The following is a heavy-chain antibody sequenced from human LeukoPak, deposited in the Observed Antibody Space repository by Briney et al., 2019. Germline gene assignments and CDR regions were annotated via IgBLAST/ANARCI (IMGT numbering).Heavy chain of an antibody. J-gene: IGHJ4*02. CDR1: TDSITSNW. CDR3: AKEIVGAATPGAY. CDR2: VHKSGST. Sequence: KTSETLSLTCAVSTDSITSNWWSWVRQPPGKGLEWIGEVHKSGSTNYYPSLQSRVTISIDKSKNQIALELTSVTAADTAVYYCAKEIVGAATPGAYWGQGILVTVSS. D-gene: IGHD1-26*01. V-gene: IGHV4-4*02.